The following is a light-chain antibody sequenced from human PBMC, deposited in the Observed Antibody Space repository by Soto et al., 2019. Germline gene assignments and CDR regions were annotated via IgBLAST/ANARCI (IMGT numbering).Light chain of an antibody. Sequence: QSALTQPASVSGSPGQSITISCTGTSSDVGGHNYVSWYQQYPGKAPKLMIYEVSNRPSGVSNRFSGSKSGNTASLTISGLQAEDEADYYCSSYSSSSTWVFGGGTQLTVL. J-gene: IGLJ3*02. CDR1: SSDVGGHNY. V-gene: IGLV2-14*01. CDR3: SSYSSSSTWV. CDR2: EVS.